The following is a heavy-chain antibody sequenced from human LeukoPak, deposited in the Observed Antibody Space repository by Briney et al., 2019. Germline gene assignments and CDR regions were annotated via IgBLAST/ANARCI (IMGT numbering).Heavy chain of an antibody. D-gene: IGHD3-10*01. CDR3: ATGLWTYGH. CDR1: GFNFHRYT. Sequence: GGSLRLSCATSGFNFHRYTIHWVRQAPGKGLEWVSLAGWAGGTTYYSDSVRGRFTISRDNAKKSLFLQMNRLSVEDTAVYYCATGLWTYGHWGQGTLVTVSS. V-gene: IGHV3-43*01. J-gene: IGHJ4*02. CDR2: AGWAGGTT.